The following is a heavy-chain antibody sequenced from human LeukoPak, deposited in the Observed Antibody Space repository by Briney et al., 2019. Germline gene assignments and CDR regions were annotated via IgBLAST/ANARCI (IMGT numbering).Heavy chain of an antibody. D-gene: IGHD6-13*01. CDR2: IRYDGSNK. Sequence: GSLRLSCAASGFTFSSYGMHWVRQAPGKGLEWVAFIRYDGSNKYYADSVKGRFTISRDNSKNTLYLQMNSLRAEDTAVYYCAKEPYSSSWYYDYWGQGTLVTVSS. CDR1: GFTFSSYG. J-gene: IGHJ4*02. CDR3: AKEPYSSSWYYDY. V-gene: IGHV3-30*02.